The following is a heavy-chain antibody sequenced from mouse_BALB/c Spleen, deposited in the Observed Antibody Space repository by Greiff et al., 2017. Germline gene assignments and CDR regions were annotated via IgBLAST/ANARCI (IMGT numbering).Heavy chain of an antibody. CDR3: ARSYDD. J-gene: IGHJ2*01. CDR2: INSNGGST. V-gene: IGHV5-6-2*01. CDR1: GFTFSSYY. Sequence: EVKLVESGGGLVKLGGSLKLSCAASGFTFSSYYMSWVRQTPEKRLELVAAINSNGGSTYYPDTVKGRFTISRDNAKNTLYLQMTSLRSEDTAMYYCARSYDDWGQGTTLTVSS.